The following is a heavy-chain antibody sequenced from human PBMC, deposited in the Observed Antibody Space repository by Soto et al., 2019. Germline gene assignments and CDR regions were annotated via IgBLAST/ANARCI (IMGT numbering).Heavy chain of an antibody. V-gene: IGHV3-23*01. J-gene: IGHJ3*02. CDR1: GFTVSSHA. CDR2: VTADGGT. Sequence: EVQVLESGGGLVQPGGSLRLSCEGSGFTVSSHAMTWIRQAPGKGPEWVSTVTADGGTYYADSVKGRFAMSRDTSTNTLSLPMNSLGAADTAVNYCAPPVSSSGGICPSDAFAIRGQGTMVTVSS. CDR3: APPVSSSGGICPSDAFAI. D-gene: IGHD1-26*01.